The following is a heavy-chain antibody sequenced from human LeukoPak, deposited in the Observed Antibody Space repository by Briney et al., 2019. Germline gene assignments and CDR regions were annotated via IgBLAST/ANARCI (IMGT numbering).Heavy chain of an antibody. CDR2: INSDGSST. Sequence: GGSLRLSCSASEFTFSSYWMHWVRQAPGKGLVWVSRINSDGSSTSYADSVKGRFTISRDNAKNTLYLQMNSLRAEDTAVYYCARGGAAMAYYWGQGTLVTVTS. CDR3: ARGGAAMAYY. D-gene: IGHD5-18*01. CDR1: EFTFSSYW. V-gene: IGHV3-74*01. J-gene: IGHJ4*02.